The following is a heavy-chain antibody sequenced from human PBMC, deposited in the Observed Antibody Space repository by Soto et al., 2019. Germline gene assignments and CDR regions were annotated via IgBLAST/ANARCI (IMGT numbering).Heavy chain of an antibody. CDR2: INPNSGGT. D-gene: IGHD3-9*01. CDR1: GYTFTGYY. CDR3: ARERRNYDILTGYYPSGMDV. J-gene: IGHJ6*02. Sequence: ASVKVSCKASGYTFTGYYMHWVRQAPGQGLEWMGWINPNSGGTNYAQKFQGWVTMTRDTSISTAYMELSRLGSDDTAVYYCARERRNYDILTGYYPSGMDVWGQGTTVTVSS. V-gene: IGHV1-2*04.